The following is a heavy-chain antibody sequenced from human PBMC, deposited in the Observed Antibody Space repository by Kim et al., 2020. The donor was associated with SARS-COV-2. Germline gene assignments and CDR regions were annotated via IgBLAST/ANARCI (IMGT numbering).Heavy chain of an antibody. CDR1: GGSVSSGGYY. V-gene: IGHV4-31*03. J-gene: IGHJ6*01. Sequence: SETLSLTCTVSGGSVSSGGYYWYWIRQLPGKGLECIGYISHRGGTTYNPSLESRVAISIDSSANQFSLKMHSVTAADTAVYYCASNPFYGIAAADLDYY. D-gene: IGHD6-13*01. CDR3: ASNPFYGIAAADLDYY. CDR2: ISHRGGT.